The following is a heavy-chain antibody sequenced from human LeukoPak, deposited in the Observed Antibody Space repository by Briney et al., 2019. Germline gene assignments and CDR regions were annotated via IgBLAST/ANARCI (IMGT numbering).Heavy chain of an antibody. V-gene: IGHV1-18*01. Sequence: AASVKVSCKASGYTFTSYGISWVRQAPGQGLEWMGWISAYNGNTNYAQKFQGRVTMTRDTSISTAYMELSSLRSEDTAVYYCARANPGGVAAAYGYWGQGTLVTVSS. D-gene: IGHD6-13*01. CDR3: ARANPGGVAAAYGY. CDR1: GYTFTSYG. J-gene: IGHJ4*02. CDR2: ISAYNGNT.